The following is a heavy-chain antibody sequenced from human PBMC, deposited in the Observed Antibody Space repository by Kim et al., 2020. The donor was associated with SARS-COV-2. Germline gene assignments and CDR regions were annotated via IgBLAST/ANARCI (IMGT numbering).Heavy chain of an antibody. CDR1: GFTFSSYS. CDR2: ISSSSSYI. CDR3: ARGPRYFDWLFYYFDY. D-gene: IGHD3-9*01. J-gene: IGHJ4*02. V-gene: IGHV3-21*01. Sequence: GGSLRLSCAASGFTFSSYSMNWVRQAPGKGLEWVSSISSSSSYIYYADSVKGRFTISRDNAKNSLYLQMNSLRAEDTAVYYCARGPRYFDWLFYYFDYWGLGTLVTVSS.